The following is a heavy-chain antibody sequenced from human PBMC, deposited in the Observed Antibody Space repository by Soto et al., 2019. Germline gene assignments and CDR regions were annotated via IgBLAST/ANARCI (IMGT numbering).Heavy chain of an antibody. J-gene: IGHJ4*02. Sequence: QVQLQESGPGLVKPSQTLSLTCTVSGGSISSGGYYWSWIRQHPGKGLERIGYIYYSGSTYYNPSSKRRVTISVDTSKNQFSLELSPVTAADTAVYYCARASLAPHFGYWGQGTLVTVSS. CDR2: IYYSGST. CDR3: ARASLAPHFGY. V-gene: IGHV4-31*03. CDR1: GGSISSGGYY.